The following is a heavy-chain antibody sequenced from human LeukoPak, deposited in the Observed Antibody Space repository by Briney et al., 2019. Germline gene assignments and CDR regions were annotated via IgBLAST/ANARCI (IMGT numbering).Heavy chain of an antibody. D-gene: IGHD6-13*01. CDR1: GYSFTSYW. J-gene: IGHJ4*02. CDR2: IDPSDSYT. CDR3: ARHAYSSSPFDY. V-gene: IGHV5-10-1*01. Sequence: GESRKISCKGSGYSFTSYWISWVRQMPGKGLEWMGRIDPSDSYTNYSPSFQGHVTISADKSISTAYLQWSSLKASDTAMYYCARHAYSSSPFDYWGQGTLVTVSS.